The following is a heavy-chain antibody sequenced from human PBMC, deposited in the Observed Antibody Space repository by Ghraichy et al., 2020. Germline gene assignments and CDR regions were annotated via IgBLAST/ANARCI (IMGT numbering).Heavy chain of an antibody. J-gene: IGHJ5*02. CDR2: INPNSGGT. CDR1: GYTFTGYY. CDR3: ARESSPSHYYDFWSGYFPMYDNWFDP. D-gene: IGHD3-3*01. Sequence: ASVKVSCKASGYTFTGYYMHWVRQAPGQGLEWMGWINPNSGGTNYAQKFQGWVTMTRDTSISTAYMELSRLRSDDTAVYYCARESSPSHYYDFWSGYFPMYDNWFDPWGQGTLVTVSS. V-gene: IGHV1-2*04.